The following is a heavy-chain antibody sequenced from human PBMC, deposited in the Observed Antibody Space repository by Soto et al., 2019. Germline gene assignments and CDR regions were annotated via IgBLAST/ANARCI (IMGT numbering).Heavy chain of an antibody. D-gene: IGHD2-8*02. J-gene: IGHJ4*02. CDR1: GFMFSNYG. CDR2: IHPSGGST. CDR3: AKDPSTGAPDC. V-gene: IGHV3-23*01. Sequence: LRLSCAAAGFMFSNYGMSWVRQAPGKGLQWVATIHPSGGSTHYAESVRGRFTISRDNSRDTLYLQMNSLTAEDTAVYYCAKDPSTGAPDCWGQGAQVTVSS.